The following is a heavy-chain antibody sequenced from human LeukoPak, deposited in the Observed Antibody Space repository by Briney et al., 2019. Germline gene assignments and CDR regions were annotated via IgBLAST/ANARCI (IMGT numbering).Heavy chain of an antibody. V-gene: IGHV4-4*07. CDR3: ARGPPRYYYDSSGYWSV. CDR1: VGSISSYY. Sequence: WETLSLTCTVSVGSISSYYWSWIRQPTGKGLEWIGRIYTSGSTNYNPSLKSRVTMSVDTSKNQFSLKLSSVTAADTAVYYCARGPPRYYYDSSGYWSVWGQGTLVTVSS. J-gene: IGHJ4*02. CDR2: IYTSGST. D-gene: IGHD3-22*01.